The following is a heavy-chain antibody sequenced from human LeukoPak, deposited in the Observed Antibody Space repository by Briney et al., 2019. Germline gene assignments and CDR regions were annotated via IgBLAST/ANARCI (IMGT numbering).Heavy chain of an antibody. J-gene: IGHJ5*02. V-gene: IGHV2-5*02. CDR1: GFSLSTSGVG. CDR2: IYWDDDK. D-gene: IGHD2-2*01. CDR3: AHRRTGGYCSSTSCSDNWFDP. Sequence: SGPTLVKPTQTLTLTCTFSGFSLSTSGVGVGWIRQPPGKALEWLALIYWDDDKRYSPSLKNRLTITRDTSKNQVVLTMTNMDPVDTATFYCAHRRTGGYCSSTSCSDNWFDPWGQGILVTVSS.